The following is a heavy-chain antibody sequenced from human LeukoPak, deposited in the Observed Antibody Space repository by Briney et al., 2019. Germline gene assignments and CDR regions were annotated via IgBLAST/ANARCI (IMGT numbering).Heavy chain of an antibody. J-gene: IGHJ5*02. V-gene: IGHV3-74*01. D-gene: IGHD1-26*01. Sequence: PGGSLRLSCAASGFTFSSYAMSWVRQAPGKGLVWVSRINSVGSSTRYADSVKGRFTISRDNAKNTLYLQMNSLRAEDTAVYYCARGVGGDSRFDPWGQGTLVTVSS. CDR3: ARGVGGDSRFDP. CDR2: INSVGSST. CDR1: GFTFSSYA.